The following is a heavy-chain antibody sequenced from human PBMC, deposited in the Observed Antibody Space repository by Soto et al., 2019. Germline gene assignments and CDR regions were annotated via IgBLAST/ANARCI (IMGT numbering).Heavy chain of an antibody. CDR1: GYTFSSYS. Sequence: GASVKVSCKASGYTFSSYSMHWVRQAPGQRLEWMGYINAGNGDTKYSQKFQDRVTITRDTSATTDSMELGSLRSDDTAVYYCARGHESGSYLNDNWGQGALVTVSS. J-gene: IGHJ4*02. V-gene: IGHV1-3*01. D-gene: IGHD3-10*01. CDR3: ARGHESGSYLNDN. CDR2: INAGNGDT.